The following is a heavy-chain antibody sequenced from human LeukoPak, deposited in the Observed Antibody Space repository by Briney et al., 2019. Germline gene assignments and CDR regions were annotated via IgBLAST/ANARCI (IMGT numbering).Heavy chain of an antibody. J-gene: IGHJ2*01. V-gene: IGHV3-7*04. CDR3: ARVGQGEWFFDL. D-gene: IGHD1-26*01. Sequence: GGSLRLSCVASGFSFSTYWINWVRQAPGEGLEWVAHIKHDGSQKYYVDSVKGRFTISRDNAMNTLYLQMNSLGAEDTAVYYCARVGQGEWFFDLWGRGTLVTVSS. CDR1: GFSFSTYW. CDR2: IKHDGSQK.